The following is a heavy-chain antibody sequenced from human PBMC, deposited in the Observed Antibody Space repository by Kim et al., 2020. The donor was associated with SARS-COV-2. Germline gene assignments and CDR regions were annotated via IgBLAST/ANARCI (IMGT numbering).Heavy chain of an antibody. V-gene: IGHV3-30*18. CDR1: GFTFSSYG. Sequence: GGSLRLSCAASGFTFSSYGMHWVRQAPGKGLEWVAVISYDGSNKYYADSVKGRFTISRDNSKNTLYLQMNSLRAEDTAVYYCAKDGSSGWTTHYYYYYYMDVWGKGTTVTVSS. D-gene: IGHD6-25*01. J-gene: IGHJ6*03. CDR3: AKDGSSGWTTHYYYYYYMDV. CDR2: ISYDGSNK.